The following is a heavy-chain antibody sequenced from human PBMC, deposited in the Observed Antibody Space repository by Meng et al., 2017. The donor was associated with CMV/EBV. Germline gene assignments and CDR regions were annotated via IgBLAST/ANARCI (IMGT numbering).Heavy chain of an antibody. CDR1: GYTFTGYY. CDR3: ASSNYGLHYYGMDV. V-gene: IGHV1-2*02. J-gene: IGHJ6*02. CDR2: INPNSGGT. Sequence: ASVKVSCKASGYTFTGYYMHWVRQAPGQGLEWMGWINPNSGGTNDAQKFQCRVTMTSDTSISTAYMELSRLRSDDTAVYYCASSNYGLHYYGMDVWGQGTTVTVSS. D-gene: IGHD4-17*01.